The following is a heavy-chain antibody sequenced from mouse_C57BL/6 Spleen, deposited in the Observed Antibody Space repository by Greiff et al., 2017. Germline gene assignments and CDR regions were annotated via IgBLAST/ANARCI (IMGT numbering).Heavy chain of an antibody. Sequence: EVQLQQSGPELVKPGASVKMSCKASGYTFTDYNMHWVKQSHGKSLEWIGYINPNNGGTSYNQKFKGKATLTVNKSSSTAYMELRSLTSEDSAVYYCARLRDYGSSYEYFDYRGQGTTLTVSS. V-gene: IGHV1-22*01. D-gene: IGHD1-1*01. CDR3: ARLRDYGSSYEYFDY. CDR2: INPNNGGT. CDR1: GYTFTDYN. J-gene: IGHJ2*01.